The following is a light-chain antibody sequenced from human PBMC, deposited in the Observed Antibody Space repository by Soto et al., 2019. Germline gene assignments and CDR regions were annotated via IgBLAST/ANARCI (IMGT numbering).Light chain of an antibody. CDR3: QQYETFSGT. CDR2: DAS. J-gene: IGKJ1*01. CDR1: HSIISW. V-gene: IGKV1-5*01. Sequence: DIQMTQSPSTLSASVGDRVTITCRASHSIISWLAWYQQKPGKAPKLLIYDASALPRRVPSRFSGSGSGTKFTLTIASLQPDDFATYYCQQYETFSGTFGPGTK.